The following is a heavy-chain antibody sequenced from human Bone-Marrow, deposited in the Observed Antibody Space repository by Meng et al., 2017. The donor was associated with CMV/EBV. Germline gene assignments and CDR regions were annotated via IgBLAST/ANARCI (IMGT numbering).Heavy chain of an antibody. V-gene: IGHV3-49*04. CDR1: GFTFADYA. J-gene: IGHJ4*02. D-gene: IGHD6-25*01. CDR2: IRSRASGGAI. CDR3: TRWMYTSAFDY. Sequence: GESLKISCTTSGFTFADYALAWVRQAPGKGLEWVSHIRSRASGGAIEYAASVKGRFSLSRDDSKNLAYLQIYSLKAEDTAVYYCTRWMYTSAFDYWGQGTLVTVSS.